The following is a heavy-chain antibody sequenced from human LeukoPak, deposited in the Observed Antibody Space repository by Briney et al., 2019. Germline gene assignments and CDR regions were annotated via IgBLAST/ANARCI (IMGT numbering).Heavy chain of an antibody. Sequence: XQAPGQXXXXXXXXNPNSGGTNYAQKFQGRVTMTRDTSISTAYMELSRLRSDDTAVYYCARGLEDIVVVPAASDSDYWGQGTLVTVSS. D-gene: IGHD2-2*01. J-gene: IGHJ4*02. V-gene: IGHV1-2*02. CDR3: ARGLEDIVVVPAASDSDY. CDR2: XNPNSGGT.